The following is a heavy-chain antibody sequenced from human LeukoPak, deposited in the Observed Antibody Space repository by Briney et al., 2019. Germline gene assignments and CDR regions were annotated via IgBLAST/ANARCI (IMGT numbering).Heavy chain of an antibody. V-gene: IGHV4-61*02. CDR2: IYTSGST. D-gene: IGHD4-11*01. CDR1: GGSISSGSYY. J-gene: IGHJ4*02. CDR3: AREPYSPDWLFDY. Sequence: PSETLSLTCTVSGGSISSGSYYWSWIRQPAGKGLEWIGRIYTSGSTNSNPSLKSRVTISVDTSKNQFSLKLSSVTAADTAVYCCAREPYSPDWLFDYWGQGTLVTVSS.